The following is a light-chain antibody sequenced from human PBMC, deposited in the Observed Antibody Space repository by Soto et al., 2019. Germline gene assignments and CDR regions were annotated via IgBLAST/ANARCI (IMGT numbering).Light chain of an antibody. CDR2: QDT. Sequence: SYELTQPPSVSVSPGQTASITCSGDKLGERYACWYQQKPGQSPVLVIYQDTKRPSGIPERFSGSNSGNTATLTISGIQAMDEADYYCQAWDSSVFFGGGTKLTVL. J-gene: IGLJ2*01. CDR1: KLGERY. CDR3: QAWDSSVF. V-gene: IGLV3-1*01.